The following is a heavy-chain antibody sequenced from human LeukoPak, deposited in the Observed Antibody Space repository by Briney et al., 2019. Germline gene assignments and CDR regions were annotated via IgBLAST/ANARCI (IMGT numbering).Heavy chain of an antibody. Sequence: SETLSLTCTVSDGSISSYYWSWIRQPAGKGLEWIGRLYTSGSTNYNPSLKSRVTMSVDTSKNQFSLKLSSVTAADTAVYYCARVYENYYDSSGYYYARYFDYWGQGTLVTVSS. CDR3: ARVYENYYDSSGYYYARYFDY. J-gene: IGHJ4*02. CDR1: DGSISSYY. D-gene: IGHD3-22*01. V-gene: IGHV4-4*07. CDR2: LYTSGST.